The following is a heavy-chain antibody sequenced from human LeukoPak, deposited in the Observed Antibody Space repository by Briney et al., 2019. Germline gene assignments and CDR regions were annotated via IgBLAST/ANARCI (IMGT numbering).Heavy chain of an antibody. V-gene: IGHV3-53*01. CDR3: ARVRLANNWFDP. CDR1: GFTVSSNY. Sequence: GGSLRLSCAASGFTVSSNYMSWVRQAPGKGLEWVSVIYSGGSTYYADSVKGRFTISRDNAKNTLYLQMNSLRAEDTAVYYCARVRLANNWFDPWGQGTLVTVSS. CDR2: IYSGGST. J-gene: IGHJ5*02. D-gene: IGHD5-12*01.